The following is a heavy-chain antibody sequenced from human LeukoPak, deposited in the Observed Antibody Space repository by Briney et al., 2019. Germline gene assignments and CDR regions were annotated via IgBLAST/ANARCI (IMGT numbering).Heavy chain of an antibody. CDR2: ISDSGGNT. D-gene: IGHD5-18*01. CDR3: AKQDTASTYYFDY. CDR1: GFTFNTYA. Sequence: PGGSLRLSCAASGFTFNTYAINWVRQAPGKGLEWVSAISDSGGNTYYADSVKGRFTISRDNSKNTLYLQMNSLRAEDTALYYCAKQDTASTYYFDYWGQGTLVTVSS. V-gene: IGHV3-23*01. J-gene: IGHJ4*02.